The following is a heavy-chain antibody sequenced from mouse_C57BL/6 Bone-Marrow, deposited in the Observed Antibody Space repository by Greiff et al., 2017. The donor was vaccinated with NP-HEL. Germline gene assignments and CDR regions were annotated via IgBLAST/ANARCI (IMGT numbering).Heavy chain of an antibody. CDR2: INPYNGGT. CDR3: ARLLRSRDY. Sequence: VQLQQSGPVLVKPGASVKMSCKASGYTFTDYYMNWVKQSHGKSLEWIGVINPYNGGTSYNQKFKGKATLTVDKSSSTAYLELNSLTSEDTAVYYCARLLRSRDYWGQGTTLTVSS. CDR1: GYTFTDYY. D-gene: IGHD1-1*01. J-gene: IGHJ2*01. V-gene: IGHV1-19*01.